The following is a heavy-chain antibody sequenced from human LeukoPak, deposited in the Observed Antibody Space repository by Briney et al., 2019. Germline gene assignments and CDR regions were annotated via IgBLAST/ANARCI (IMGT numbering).Heavy chain of an antibody. D-gene: IGHD6-13*01. CDR3: ARLGSSWYNYYYYYMDV. Sequence: ASVKVSCKASGYTFTSYGISWVRQAPGQGLEWMGWISAYNGNTNYAQKLQGRVTMTTDTSTSTAYMELRSLRSDDTAVYYCARLGSSWYNYYYYYMDVWGKGTTVTVSS. CDR2: ISAYNGNT. J-gene: IGHJ6*03. V-gene: IGHV1-18*01. CDR1: GYTFTSYG.